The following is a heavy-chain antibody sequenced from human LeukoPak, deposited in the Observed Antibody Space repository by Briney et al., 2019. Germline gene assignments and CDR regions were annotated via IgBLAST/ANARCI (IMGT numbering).Heavy chain of an antibody. CDR3: ARGSAATKDY. CDR1: GFTFSSYA. J-gene: IGHJ4*02. Sequence: PGRSLRLSCAASGFTFSSYAVHWVRQAPGKGLEWVAVISYDGSNKYYADSVKGRFTISRDNSKNTLYLQMNSLRAEDTAVYYCARGSAATKDYWGQGTLVTVSS. V-gene: IGHV3-30-3*01. D-gene: IGHD6-13*01. CDR2: ISYDGSNK.